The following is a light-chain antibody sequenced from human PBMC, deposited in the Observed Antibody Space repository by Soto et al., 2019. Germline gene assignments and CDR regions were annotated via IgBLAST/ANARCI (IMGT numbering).Light chain of an antibody. CDR1: QSISSW. Sequence: EIKMTQSPSILSASVGDRVTITCRASQSISSWLAWYQQKPGKAPKLLIYKASTVESRVPSRFSGSGSGTQFTLTISSMQPDDLATYYCQQYKSYYTFGQGTKVDI. CDR3: QQYKSYYT. CDR2: KAS. V-gene: IGKV1-5*03. J-gene: IGKJ2*01.